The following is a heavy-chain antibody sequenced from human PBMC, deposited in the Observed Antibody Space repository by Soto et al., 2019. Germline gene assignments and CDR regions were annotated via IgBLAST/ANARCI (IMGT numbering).Heavy chain of an antibody. D-gene: IGHD2-21*02. CDR3: ARHRPNCGGDCFFDY. J-gene: IGHJ4*02. CDR2: IYPGDSDT. V-gene: IGHV5-51*01. CDR1: GYSFTSYW. Sequence: GESLRISCKGSGYSFTSYWIGWVRQMPGKGLEWMGIIYPGDSDTTYSPSFQGQVTISADKSISTAYLQWSSLKASDTAMYYCARHRPNCGGDCFFDYWGQGTLVTVSS.